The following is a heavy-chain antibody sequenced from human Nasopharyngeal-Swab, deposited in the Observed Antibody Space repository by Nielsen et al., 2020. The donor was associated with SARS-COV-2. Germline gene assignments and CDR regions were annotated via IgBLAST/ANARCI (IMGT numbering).Heavy chain of an antibody. J-gene: IGHJ3*02. CDR1: GYTFTSYY. V-gene: IGHV1-46*01. CDR2: INPSGGST. CDR3: ARKSLGYSSGWLVAFDI. Sequence: ASVKVSCKASGYTFTSYYMHWVRQAPGQGLEWMGIINPSGGSTSYAQKFQGRVTMTRDTSTSTVYMELSSLRSEDTAVYYCARKSLGYSSGWLVAFDIWGQGTMVT. D-gene: IGHD6-19*01.